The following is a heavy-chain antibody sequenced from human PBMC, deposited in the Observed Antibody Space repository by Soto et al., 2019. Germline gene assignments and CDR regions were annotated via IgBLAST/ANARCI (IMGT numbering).Heavy chain of an antibody. Sequence: GGSLRLSCAASGFTFSSYGMHWVRQAPGKGLEWVANINEDGSKIYYVDSVKGRFTISRDNAENSVHLQMNSLRVEDTAVYYCARALGNSGSYWGQGALVTVSS. J-gene: IGHJ4*02. D-gene: IGHD3-10*01. CDR2: INEDGSKI. CDR3: ARALGNSGSY. V-gene: IGHV3-7*04. CDR1: GFTFSSYG.